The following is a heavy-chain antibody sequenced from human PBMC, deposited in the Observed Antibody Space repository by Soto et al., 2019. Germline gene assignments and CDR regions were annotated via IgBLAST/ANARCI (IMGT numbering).Heavy chain of an antibody. CDR2: IYPGDSDT. D-gene: IGHD6-13*01. Sequence: LGESLKISCKGSGYSFTSYWIGWVRQMPGKGLEWMGIIYPGDSDTRYSPSFQGQVTISADKSISTAYLQWSSLKASDTAMYYCARVGSADGHYYYYGMDVWGQGTTVTVSS. CDR1: GYSFTSYW. J-gene: IGHJ6*02. CDR3: ARVGSADGHYYYYGMDV. V-gene: IGHV5-51*01.